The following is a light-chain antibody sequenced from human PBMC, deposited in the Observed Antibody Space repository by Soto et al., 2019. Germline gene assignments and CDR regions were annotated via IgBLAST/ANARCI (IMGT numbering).Light chain of an antibody. CDR2: EAS. CDR1: QTVGVR. Sequence: EIVLTQSPATLSASPGERATLSCRASQTVGVRLAWYQHKPGQAPRLLIYEASNRAAGVPGRFSGSGSGTDFPLTITRLEPEDLALYYFHQRQRRPRTFGQGTKEEIK. V-gene: IGKV3-11*01. J-gene: IGKJ1*01. CDR3: HQRQRRPRT.